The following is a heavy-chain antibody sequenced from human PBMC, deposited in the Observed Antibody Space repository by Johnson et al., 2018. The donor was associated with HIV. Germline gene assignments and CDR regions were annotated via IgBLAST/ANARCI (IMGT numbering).Heavy chain of an antibody. J-gene: IGHJ3*02. D-gene: IGHD1-7*01. CDR1: GFTFSSYP. CDR3: AREDQNWNYDHAFDI. V-gene: IGHV3-30*04. Sequence: QMQLVESGGGVVQPEKSLRLSCAASGFTFSSYPMHWVRQAPGRGLEWVAFISYNGDKNYYADSVKGGFTISRDNSKNTLYLQMNSLRAEDTAVYYCAREDQNWNYDHAFDILGQGTMVTVSS. CDR2: ISYNGDKN.